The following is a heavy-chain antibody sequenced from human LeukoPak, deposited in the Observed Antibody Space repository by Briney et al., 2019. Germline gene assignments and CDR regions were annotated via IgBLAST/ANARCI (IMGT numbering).Heavy chain of an antibody. CDR1: GDSVSSNSAA. Sequence: LSQTLSLTCAISGDSVSSNSAAWNWIRQSPSRGLEWLGRTYYRSKWYNDYAVSVKSRIIINADTSKNQFSLQLNSVTPEDTAVYYCTRDIPGLRPFDYWGQGILVTVSS. CDR3: TRDIPGLRPFDY. CDR2: TYYRSKWYN. D-gene: IGHD2-21*01. V-gene: IGHV6-1*01. J-gene: IGHJ4*02.